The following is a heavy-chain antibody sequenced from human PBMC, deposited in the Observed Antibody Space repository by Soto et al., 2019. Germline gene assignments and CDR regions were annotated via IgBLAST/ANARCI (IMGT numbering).Heavy chain of an antibody. Sequence: QAQVVQSGAEVKKPGASVKVSCKASGYTFLTYDITWVRQAPGQGLEWMGWISAYNGNTKYAQKFQGRVTMTTDASTSTAYMELRSLRSDDTAVYYCARDWPHYYYASGSSDYAMDVWGQGTTVTVSS. CDR3: ARDWPHYYYASGSSDYAMDV. V-gene: IGHV1-18*01. D-gene: IGHD3-10*01. CDR1: GYTFLTYD. J-gene: IGHJ6*02. CDR2: ISAYNGNT.